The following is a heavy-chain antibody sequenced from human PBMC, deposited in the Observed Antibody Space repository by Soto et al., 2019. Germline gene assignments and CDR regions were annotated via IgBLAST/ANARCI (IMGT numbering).Heavy chain of an antibody. V-gene: IGHV3-72*01. CDR3: ARGIGYCSGGSCYSLAY. D-gene: IGHD2-15*01. J-gene: IGHJ4*02. CDR2: TRNKANSYTT. CDR1: GFTFSDHY. Sequence: EVQLVESGGGLVQPGGSLRLSCAASGFTFSDHYMDWVRQAPGKGLEWVGRTRNKANSYTTEYAASVKGRFTISRDDSKNSLYLQMNSLKTEDTAVYYCARGIGYCSGGSCYSLAYWGQGTLVTVSS.